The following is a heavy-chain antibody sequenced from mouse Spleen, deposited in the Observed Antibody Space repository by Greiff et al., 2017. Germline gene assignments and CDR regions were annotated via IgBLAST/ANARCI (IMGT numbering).Heavy chain of an antibody. CDR2: IYPGNSDT. V-gene: IGHV1-5*01. CDR3: TRDDLQNYAMDY. Sequence: EVMLVESGTVLARPGASVKMSCKASGYSFTSYWMHWVKQRPGQGLEWIGAIYPGNSDTSYNQKFKGKAKLTAVTSASTAYMELSSLTNEDSAVYYCTRDDLQNYAMDYWGQGTSVTVSS. J-gene: IGHJ4*01. CDR1: GYSFTSYW. D-gene: IGHD2-1*01.